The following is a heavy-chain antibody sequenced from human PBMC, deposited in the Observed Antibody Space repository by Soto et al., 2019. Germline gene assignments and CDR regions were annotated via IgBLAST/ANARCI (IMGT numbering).Heavy chain of an antibody. D-gene: IGHD6-13*01. V-gene: IGHV4-30-4*02. CDR3: AREGVSSSWYYYSGMDV. CDR2: IYYSATT. Sequence: TSETLSLTCTVSGGSITSGDYYWSWIRQPPGKGLEWIGYIYYSATTYYNPSLKSRLTISIDTSKNQFSLKPTSLTAADTAVYFCAREGVSSSWYYYSGMDVWGQGTTLTVSS. J-gene: IGHJ6*02. CDR1: GGSITSGDYY.